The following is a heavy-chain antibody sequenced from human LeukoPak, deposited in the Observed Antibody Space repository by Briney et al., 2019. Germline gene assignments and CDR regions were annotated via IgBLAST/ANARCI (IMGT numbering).Heavy chain of an antibody. CDR2: IYPGDSDT. J-gene: IGHJ4*02. Sequence: GESLKISCKGSGYSFNGYWIGWVRQMPGKGLEWMGIIYPGDSDTTYSPSFQGQVTISADKSIGTAYLQWSSLRASDIAMYCCARRFTAAAGTAFDHWGQGTLVTVSS. CDR3: ARRFTAAAGTAFDH. V-gene: IGHV5-51*01. CDR1: GYSFNGYW. D-gene: IGHD6-13*01.